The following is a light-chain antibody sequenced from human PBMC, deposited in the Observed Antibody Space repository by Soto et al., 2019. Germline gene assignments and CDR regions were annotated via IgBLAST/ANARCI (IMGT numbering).Light chain of an antibody. CDR3: SSYTSSSTLGV. Sequence: QPVLTQPASVSGSPGQSITISCTGTSSDVGGYNYVSWYQQHPGKAPKLMIYDVSNRPSGVSNRFSGSKSGNTASLTISGFQAEDEADYYCSSYTSSSTLGVFGTGTKLTVL. V-gene: IGLV2-14*01. J-gene: IGLJ1*01. CDR2: DVS. CDR1: SSDVGGYNY.